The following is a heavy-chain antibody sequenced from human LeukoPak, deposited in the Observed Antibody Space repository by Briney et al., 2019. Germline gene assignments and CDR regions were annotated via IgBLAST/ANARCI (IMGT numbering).Heavy chain of an antibody. V-gene: IGHV1-69*13. CDR1: GGTFSSYA. J-gene: IGHJ6*02. CDR3: ASSCSSTSCYAVCYYYGMDV. D-gene: IGHD2-2*01. Sequence: ASVKVSCTASGGTFSSYAISWVRQAPGQGLEWMGGIIPIFGTANYAQKFQGRVTITADESTSTAYMELSSLRSEDTAVYYCASSCSSTSCYAVCYYYGMDVWGQGTTVTVSS. CDR2: IIPIFGTA.